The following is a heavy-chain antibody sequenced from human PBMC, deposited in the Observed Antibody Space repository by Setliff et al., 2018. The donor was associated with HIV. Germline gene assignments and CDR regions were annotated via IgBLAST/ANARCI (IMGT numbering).Heavy chain of an antibody. CDR2: VNTVGGGA. CDR1: GYTFTNYY. CDR3: AREGQVVVTAKGFDY. V-gene: IGHV1-46*01. J-gene: IGHJ4*02. Sequence: ASVKVSCKPSGYTFTNYYMHWMRQAPGQGLEWMGVVNTVGGGASYAQKFQGRLTVTRDTSTSTVYMELSSLRSEDTAVYYCAREGQVVVTAKGFDYWGLGTLVTVSS. D-gene: IGHD2-15*01.